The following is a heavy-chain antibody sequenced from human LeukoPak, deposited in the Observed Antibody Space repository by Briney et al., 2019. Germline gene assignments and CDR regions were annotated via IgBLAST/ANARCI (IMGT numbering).Heavy chain of an antibody. V-gene: IGHV3-30-3*01. CDR3: ARGELL. CDR2: ISYDGSNK. CDR1: GFTFSSYA. Sequence: GRSLRLSCAASGFTFSSYAMHWVRQAPGKGLEWVAVISYDGSNKYYADSVKGRFTISRDNAKNSLYLQMNSLRAEDTAVYYCARGELLWGQGTLVTVSS. D-gene: IGHD1-26*01. J-gene: IGHJ4*02.